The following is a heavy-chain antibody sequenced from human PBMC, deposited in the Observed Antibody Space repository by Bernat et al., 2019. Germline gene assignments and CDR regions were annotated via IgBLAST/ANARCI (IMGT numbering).Heavy chain of an antibody. CDR1: GFTFSSYA. Sequence: EVQLVESGGGLVQPGGSLRLSCSASGFTFSSYAMHWVRQAPGKGLEYVSAISGNGGSKSDEASGKGRFTSTRDNSKNTLYLHMSSLRAEDTAVYYWVKDRRYGDYAFRYWGQGTLVTVSS. J-gene: IGHJ4*02. V-gene: IGHV3-64D*06. D-gene: IGHD4-17*01. CDR3: VKDRRYGDYAFRY. CDR2: ISGNGGSK.